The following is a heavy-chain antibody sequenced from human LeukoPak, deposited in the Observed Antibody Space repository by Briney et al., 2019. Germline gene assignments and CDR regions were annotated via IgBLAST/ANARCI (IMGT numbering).Heavy chain of an antibody. CDR2: IVGGGRST. CDR3: AKARLSTGWAYNDY. D-gene: IGHD6-19*01. CDR1: GFTFSGYA. J-gene: IGHJ4*02. Sequence: PGGSLRLSCAASGFTFSGYAMSWVRQAPGKRLEWVSAIVGGGRSTFYADSVKGRFTISRDNSRNTVFLQMNGLRAEDTAVYFCAKARLSTGWAYNDYWGQGTLGTVSS. V-gene: IGHV3-23*01.